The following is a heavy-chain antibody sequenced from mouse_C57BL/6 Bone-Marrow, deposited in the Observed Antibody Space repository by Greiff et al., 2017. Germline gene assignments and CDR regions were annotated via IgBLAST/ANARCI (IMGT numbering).Heavy chain of an antibody. D-gene: IGHD2-4*01. CDR1: GFNIKDDY. CDR3: TTCSYDYPFAY. Sequence: VQLQQSGAELVRPGASVKLSCTASGFNIKDDYMHWVKQRPEQGLEWIGWIDPENGDTEYASKFQGQATITADTSSNTAYLQLSSLTSEDTAVYYCTTCSYDYPFAYWGQGTLVTVSA. V-gene: IGHV14-4*01. J-gene: IGHJ3*01. CDR2: IDPENGDT.